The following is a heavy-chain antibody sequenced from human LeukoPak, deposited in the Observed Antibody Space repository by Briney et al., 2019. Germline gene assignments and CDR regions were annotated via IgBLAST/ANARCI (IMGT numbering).Heavy chain of an antibody. CDR1: SGSFSGYY. Sequence: PSETLSLTCAVYSGSFSGYYWSWIRQPPGKGLEWIGEINHSGSTNYNPSLKSRVTISVDTSKNQFSLKLSSVTAADTAAYYCARAQKGRSGVVPVARNYYSGMDVWGQGTTATVSS. D-gene: IGHD2-2*01. CDR3: ARAQKGRSGVVPVARNYYSGMDV. J-gene: IGHJ6*02. V-gene: IGHV4-34*01. CDR2: INHSGST.